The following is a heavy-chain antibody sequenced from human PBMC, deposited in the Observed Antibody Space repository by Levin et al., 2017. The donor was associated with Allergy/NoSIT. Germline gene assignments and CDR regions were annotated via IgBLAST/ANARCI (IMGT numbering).Heavy chain of an antibody. J-gene: IGHJ4*02. CDR1: GFTFDDYT. CDR2: ISWDGGST. V-gene: IGHV3-43*01. Sequence: GESLKISCAASGFTFDDYTMHWVRQAPGKGLEWVSLISWDGGSTYYADSVKGRFTISRDNSKNSLYLQMNSLRTEDTALYYCAKDFGSVSEQWLDYWGQGTLVTVSS. CDR3: AKDFGSVSEQWLDY. D-gene: IGHD6-19*01.